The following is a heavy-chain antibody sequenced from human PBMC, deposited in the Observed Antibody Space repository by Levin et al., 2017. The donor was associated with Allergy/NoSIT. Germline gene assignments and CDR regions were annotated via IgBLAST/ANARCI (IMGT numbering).Heavy chain of an antibody. V-gene: IGHV3-23*01. CDR1: GFTFSSYA. CDR2: ISDGGGGT. Sequence: SGGSLRLSCAASGFTFSSYAMSWVRQGPGKGLEWVSGISDGGGGTYYADSVKGRFTISRDNSKNTLYLQMNSLRAEDTAIYYCAKVATQWLYDGFDIWGQGTMVTVSS. J-gene: IGHJ3*02. D-gene: IGHD5-12*01. CDR3: AKVATQWLYDGFDI.